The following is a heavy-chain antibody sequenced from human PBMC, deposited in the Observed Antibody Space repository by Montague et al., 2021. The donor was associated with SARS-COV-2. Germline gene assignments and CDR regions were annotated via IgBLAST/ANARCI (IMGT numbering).Heavy chain of an antibody. CDR1: GGSISSSNW. V-gene: IGHV4-4*02. CDR2: IYHSGST. CDR3: ALPTAGARFAP. J-gene: IGHJ5*02. D-gene: IGHD2-2*01. Sequence: SETLSLTCAVSGGSISSSNWWSWVRQPPGKGLEWIGDIYHSGSTNYNPSLKSRVTISLDKSKNHFSLKLSSVTAADTAVYYCALPTAGARFAPWGQGTLVTASS.